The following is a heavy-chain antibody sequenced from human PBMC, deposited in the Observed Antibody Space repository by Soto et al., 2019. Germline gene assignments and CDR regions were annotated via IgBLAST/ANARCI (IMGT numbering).Heavy chain of an antibody. J-gene: IGHJ6*02. CDR2: IIPIFGTA. CDR1: GGTFSSYA. D-gene: IGHD2-21*02. V-gene: IGHV1-69*01. CDR3: ARPVIPYYSSGMDV. Sequence: QVQLVQSGAEVKKPGSSVKVSCKASGGTFSSYAISWVRQAPGQGLEWMGGIIPIFGTANYAQKFQGRVTITADESTRPAYLGLSSLRSEDTAVYYCARPVIPYYSSGMDVWGQGTTVTVSS.